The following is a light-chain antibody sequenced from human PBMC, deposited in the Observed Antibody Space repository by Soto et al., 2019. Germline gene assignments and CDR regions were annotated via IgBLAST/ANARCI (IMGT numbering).Light chain of an antibody. V-gene: IGLV8-61*01. CDR3: VLYMGSGIPWV. CDR1: SGSVSTSYY. CDR2: STN. Sequence: HTVVTQEPSFSVSPGGTVTLTCGLSSGSVSTSYYPSWYQQTPGQAPRTLIYSTNTRSSGVPDRFSGSILGNKAALTITGAQADDESDYYCVLYMGSGIPWVFGGGTKLTVL. J-gene: IGLJ3*02.